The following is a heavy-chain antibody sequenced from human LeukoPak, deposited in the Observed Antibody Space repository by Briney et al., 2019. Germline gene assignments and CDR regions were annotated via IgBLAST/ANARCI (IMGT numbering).Heavy chain of an antibody. D-gene: IGHD5-18*01. J-gene: IGHJ4*02. CDR2: ISGSGGST. V-gene: IGHV3-23*01. CDR1: GFTFSSYA. CDR3: AKDPHIYSYGSYFDY. Sequence: GGSLRLSCAASGFTFSSYAMSWVRQAPGKGLEWVSAISGSGGSTYYADSVKGRFTISRDNSKNTLYLQMNSLSAEDTDVYYCAKDPHIYSYGSYFDYWGQGTLVTVSS.